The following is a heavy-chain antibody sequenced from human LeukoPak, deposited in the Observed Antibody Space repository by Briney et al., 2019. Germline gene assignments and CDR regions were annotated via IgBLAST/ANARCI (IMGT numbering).Heavy chain of an antibody. D-gene: IGHD4-17*01. Sequence: GGSLRLSCAASGFTFSSYNMNWVRQAPGKGLEWVSSISNSGTYIYYADSMKGRFTISRDNSKNTLYLQMNSLRAEDTAVYYCAKLGFSPYGDHWGYWGQGTLVTVSS. V-gene: IGHV3-21*04. CDR2: ISNSGTYI. CDR3: AKLGFSPYGDHWGY. CDR1: GFTFSSYN. J-gene: IGHJ4*02.